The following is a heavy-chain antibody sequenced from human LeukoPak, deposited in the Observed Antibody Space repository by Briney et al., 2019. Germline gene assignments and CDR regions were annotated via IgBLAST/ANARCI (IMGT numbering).Heavy chain of an antibody. J-gene: IGHJ5*02. D-gene: IGHD1-26*01. CDR1: GFTFNRHW. Sequence: GGALRLSCVGSGFTFNRHWMSWVRQAPGKGLEWVARINQDESRMHYVDSVNGRFIISRVNAKNLLSLQMNSLRAEDTAMYYCTRLLGGATIYDPWGQGTLVTVSS. CDR3: TRLLGGATIYDP. V-gene: IGHV3-7*01. CDR2: INQDESRM.